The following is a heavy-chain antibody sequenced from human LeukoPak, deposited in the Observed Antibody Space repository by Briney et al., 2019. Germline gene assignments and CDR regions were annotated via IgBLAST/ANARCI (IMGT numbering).Heavy chain of an antibody. CDR3: ATSGGYDATFDP. CDR2: IYYSGST. V-gene: IGHV4-31*03. J-gene: IGHJ5*02. CDR1: GGSISSGGYY. Sequence: SSETLSLTCTVSGGSISSGGYYWSWIRQHPGKGLEWIGYIYYSGSTYYNPSLKSRVTISVDTSKNQFSLKLGSVTAADTAVYYCATSGGYDATFDPWGQGTLVTVSS. D-gene: IGHD5-12*01.